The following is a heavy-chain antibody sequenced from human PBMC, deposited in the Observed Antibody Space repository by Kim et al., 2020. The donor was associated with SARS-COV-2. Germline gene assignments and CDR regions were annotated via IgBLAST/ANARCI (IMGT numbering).Heavy chain of an antibody. J-gene: IGHJ4*02. V-gene: IGHV3-30*18. CDR3: AKCGMKLELLVGLDY. Sequence: GGSLRLSCAASGFTFSSYGMHWVRQAPGKGLEWVAVISYDGSNKYYADSVKGRFTISRDNSKNTLYLQMNSLRAEDTAVYYCAKCGMKLELLVGLDYWGQGTLVTVSS. CDR2: ISYDGSNK. D-gene: IGHD1-7*01. CDR1: GFTFSSYG.